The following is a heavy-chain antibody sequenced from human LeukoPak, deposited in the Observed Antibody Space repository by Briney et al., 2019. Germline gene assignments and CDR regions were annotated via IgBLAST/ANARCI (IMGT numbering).Heavy chain of an antibody. CDR1: GGTFTRYI. D-gene: IGHD3-10*01. Sequence: SVTVSCKASGGTFTRYIINWVRLAPGPGLEWMGRINPMLDIANYAQKFQGRVTITADKSTSTGYMEMSSLRSDDTAVYYCARGIMVRGGSTDAFDIWGQGTMVTVSS. CDR2: INPMLDIA. J-gene: IGHJ3*02. V-gene: IGHV1-69*02. CDR3: ARGIMVRGGSTDAFDI.